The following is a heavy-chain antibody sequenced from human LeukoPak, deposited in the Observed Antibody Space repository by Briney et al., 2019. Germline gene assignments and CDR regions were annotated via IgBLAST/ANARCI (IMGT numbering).Heavy chain of an antibody. CDR3: AKRGTWYSGSYLNPY. Sequence: HPGGSLRLSCAASGFTFSSNAMSWVRQAPGKGLEWVSGISGSGGSTYYADSVKGRFTISRDNSKNTLYLQMNNLRAEDTAIYYCAKRGTWYSGSYLNPYWGQGTLVTV. D-gene: IGHD1-26*01. J-gene: IGHJ4*02. CDR2: ISGSGGST. V-gene: IGHV3-23*01. CDR1: GFTFSSNA.